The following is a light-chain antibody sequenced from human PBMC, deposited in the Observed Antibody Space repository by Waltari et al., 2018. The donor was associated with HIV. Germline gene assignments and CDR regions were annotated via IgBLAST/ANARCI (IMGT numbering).Light chain of an antibody. V-gene: IGLV1-40*01. CDR2: GNI. CDR3: QSYDSSLSGSV. J-gene: IGLJ3*02. CDR1: SANIGAGSY. Sequence: QSVLTQPPSVSGAPGQRVTISCTGGSANIGAGSYVHWYQQLPGTSPKPLIYGNINRPSGVPDRFSGSKSGTSASLAITGLQTEDEADYYCQSYDSSLSGSVFGGGTKLTVL.